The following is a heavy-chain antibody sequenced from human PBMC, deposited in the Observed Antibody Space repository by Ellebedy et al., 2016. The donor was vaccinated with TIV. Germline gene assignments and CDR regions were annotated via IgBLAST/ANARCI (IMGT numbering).Heavy chain of an antibody. D-gene: IGHD2-15*01. CDR1: GYTFTGYY. V-gene: IGHV1-2*02. J-gene: IGHJ5*02. CDR2: INPNSGGT. CDR3: ASLAVVADWFNP. Sequence: ASVKVSXKASGYTFTGYYMHWVRQAPGQGLEWMGWINPNSGGTNYAQKFQGRVTMTRDTSISTAYMELSRLRSDDTAVYYCASLAVVADWFNPWGQGTLVTVSS.